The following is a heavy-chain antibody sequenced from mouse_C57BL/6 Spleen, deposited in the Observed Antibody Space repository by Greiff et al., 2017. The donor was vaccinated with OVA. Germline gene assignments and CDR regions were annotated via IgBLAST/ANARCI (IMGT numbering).Heavy chain of an antibody. Sequence: VQLVESGAELMKPGASVKLSCKATGYTFTGYWIEWVKQRPGHGLEWIGEILPGSGSTNYNEKFKGKATFTADTSSNTAYMQLSSLTTEDSAIYYCARWKKFGGYYVGYAMDYWGQGTSVTVSS. V-gene: IGHV1-9*01. CDR3: ARWKKFGGYYVGYAMDY. CDR2: ILPGSGST. D-gene: IGHD2-3*01. CDR1: GYTFTGYW. J-gene: IGHJ4*01.